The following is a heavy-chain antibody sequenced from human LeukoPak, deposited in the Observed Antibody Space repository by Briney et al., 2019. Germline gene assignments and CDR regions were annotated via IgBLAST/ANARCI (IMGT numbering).Heavy chain of an antibody. D-gene: IGHD6-19*01. CDR1: GFTFSSYA. V-gene: IGHV3-23*01. CDR3: AKDNKDSSGWYIFFDY. CDR2: ISGSGGST. Sequence: GGSLRLSCAASGFTFSSYAMSWVRQAPGKGLEWVSAISGSGGSTYYADSVKGRFTISRDNSKNTLYLQMNSLRAKDTAVYYCAKDNKDSSGWYIFFDYWGQGTLVTVSS. J-gene: IGHJ4*02.